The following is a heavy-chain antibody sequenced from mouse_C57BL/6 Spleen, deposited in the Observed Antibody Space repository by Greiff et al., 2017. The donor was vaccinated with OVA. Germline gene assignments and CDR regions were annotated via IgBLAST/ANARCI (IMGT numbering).Heavy chain of an antibody. CDR1: GYTFTSYW. J-gene: IGHJ3*01. Sequence: VQLQQPGAELVKPGASVKLSCKASGYTFTSYWMHWVKQRPGQGLEWIGMIHPNSGSTNYNEKFKSKATLTVDKSSSTAYMQLSSLTSEDSAVYYCARCSSYDYDGAWFAYWGQGTLVTVSA. CDR2: IHPNSGST. CDR3: ARCSSYDYDGAWFAY. V-gene: IGHV1-64*01. D-gene: IGHD2-4*01.